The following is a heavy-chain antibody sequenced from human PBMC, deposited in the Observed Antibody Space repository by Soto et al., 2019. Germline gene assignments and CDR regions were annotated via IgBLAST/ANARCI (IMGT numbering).Heavy chain of an antibody. Sequence: PGGSLRLSCAASGLTFSSYAMSWVRQAPGKGLEWVSAISGSGGSTYYADSVKGRFTISRDNSKNTLYLQMNSLRAEDTAVYYCAKDGSPDDGVHMIVVVPSDYGMDVWGQGTTVTVSS. D-gene: IGHD3-22*01. CDR1: GLTFSSYA. CDR3: AKDGSPDDGVHMIVVVPSDYGMDV. J-gene: IGHJ6*02. CDR2: ISGSGGST. V-gene: IGHV3-23*01.